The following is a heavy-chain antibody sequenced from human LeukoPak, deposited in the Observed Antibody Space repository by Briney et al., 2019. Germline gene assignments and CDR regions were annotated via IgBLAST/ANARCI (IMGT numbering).Heavy chain of an antibody. V-gene: IGHV3-20*04. D-gene: IGHD4-17*01. CDR3: ARTTVTGDYDWFDP. Sequence: GGSLRLSCAASGFTFDDYGMSWVRQAPGKGLEWVSGINWNGGSTVYADSVKGRFTISRDNAKNSLYLQMNSLRAEDTALYYCARTTVTGDYDWFDPWGQGTLVTVSS. CDR1: GFTFDDYG. J-gene: IGHJ5*02. CDR2: INWNGGST.